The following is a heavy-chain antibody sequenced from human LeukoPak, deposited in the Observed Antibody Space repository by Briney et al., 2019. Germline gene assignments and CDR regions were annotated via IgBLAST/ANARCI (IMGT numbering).Heavy chain of an antibody. CDR2: ISYDGSNK. J-gene: IGHJ3*02. V-gene: IGHV3-30-3*01. D-gene: IGHD4-17*01. Sequence: GGSLRLSCAASGFTFSSYAMHWVRQAPGKGLEWVAVISYDGSNKYYADSVKGRFTISRDNSKNTLYLQMNSLRAEDTAVYYCAGTVTTSAFDIWGQGTMVTVSS. CDR3: AGTVTTSAFDI. CDR1: GFTFSSYA.